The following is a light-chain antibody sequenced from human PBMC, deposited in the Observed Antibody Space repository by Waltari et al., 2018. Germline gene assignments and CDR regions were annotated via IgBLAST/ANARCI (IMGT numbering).Light chain of an antibody. CDR1: QSIRSW. Sequence: DIQMTQSPSPLSASVGDRVPITCRASQSIRSWLTWYQQKPGKAPKLLIYKASSLESGVPSRFSGSGSGTEFTLTISSLQPDDFATYYCQQYNSVPLTFGGGTEVEIK. V-gene: IGKV1-5*03. J-gene: IGKJ4*01. CDR2: KAS. CDR3: QQYNSVPLT.